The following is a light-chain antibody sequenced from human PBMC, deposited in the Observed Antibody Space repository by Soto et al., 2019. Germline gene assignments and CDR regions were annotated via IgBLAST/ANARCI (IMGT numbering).Light chain of an antibody. J-gene: IGLJ1*01. CDR2: EVT. V-gene: IGLV2-14*01. Sequence: QSVLTQPASVSGSPGQSITISCTVTDSDVGGYNYVSWYQQHPGKAPKLMISEVTNRPSGVSNRFSGSKSGNTASLTISGLQAADEADYYCTSYSGSNNFVFGSGTKVTVL. CDR1: DSDVGGYNY. CDR3: TSYSGSNNFV.